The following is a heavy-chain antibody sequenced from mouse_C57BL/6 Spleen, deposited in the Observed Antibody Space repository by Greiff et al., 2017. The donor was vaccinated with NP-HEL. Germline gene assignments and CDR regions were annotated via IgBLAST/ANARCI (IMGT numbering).Heavy chain of an antibody. Sequence: EVQLQQSGGDLVKPGGSLKLSCAASGFTFSSYGMSWVRQTPDKRLEWVATISSGGSYTYYPDSVKGRFTISRDNAKNTLYLQMSSLKSEDTAMYYCARNYYGSSYFDYWGQGTTLTVSS. CDR3: ARNYYGSSYFDY. V-gene: IGHV5-6*01. J-gene: IGHJ2*01. CDR1: GFTFSSYG. D-gene: IGHD1-1*01. CDR2: ISSGGSYT.